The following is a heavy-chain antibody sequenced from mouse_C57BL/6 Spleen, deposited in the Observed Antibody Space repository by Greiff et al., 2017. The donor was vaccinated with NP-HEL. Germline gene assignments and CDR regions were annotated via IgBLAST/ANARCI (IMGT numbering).Heavy chain of an antibody. CDR2: IWSGGST. D-gene: IGHD2-3*01. J-gene: IGHJ4*01. V-gene: IGHV2-2*01. CDR1: GFSLTSYG. Sequence: VQLKESGPGLVQPSQSLSITCTVSGFSLTSYGVHWVRQSPGKGLEWLGVIWSGGSTDYNAAFISRLSISKDNAKSQVFFKMNSLQADDTAIYYCATIDGYYDYAMDYWGQGTSVTVSS. CDR3: ATIDGYYDYAMDY.